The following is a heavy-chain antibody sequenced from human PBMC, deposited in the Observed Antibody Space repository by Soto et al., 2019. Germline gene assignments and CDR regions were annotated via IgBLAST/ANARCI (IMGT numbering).Heavy chain of an antibody. V-gene: IGHV3-53*01. J-gene: IGHJ6*02. CDR2: IYNDGTT. Sequence: GGSLRLSCVASGLPVAGSYMAWVRQAPGKGLEWASVIYNDGTTYYSQSVEGRFTISRDNAKNSLYLQMNSLRAEATAVYYCGYSSSSYLYYGMDVWGQGTTVTVSS. CDR1: GLPVAGSY. CDR3: GYSSSSYLYYGMDV. D-gene: IGHD6-6*01.